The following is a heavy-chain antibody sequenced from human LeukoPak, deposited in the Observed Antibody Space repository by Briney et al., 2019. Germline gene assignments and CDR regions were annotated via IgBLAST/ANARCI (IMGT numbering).Heavy chain of an antibody. D-gene: IGHD3-10*02. Sequence: GGSLRLSCAASGFTFSNYWMHWVRQTPGKGLVWVSRIQSDGSSPDYADSVKGRFTISRDNAKNSLYLQMNSLRAEDTAVYYCAELGITMIGGVWGKGTTVTISS. V-gene: IGHV3-74*01. CDR1: GFTFSNYW. J-gene: IGHJ6*04. CDR3: AELGITMIGGV. CDR2: IQSDGSSP.